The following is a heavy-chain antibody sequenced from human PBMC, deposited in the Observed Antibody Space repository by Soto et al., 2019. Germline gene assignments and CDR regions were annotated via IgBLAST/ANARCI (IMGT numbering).Heavy chain of an antibody. D-gene: IGHD2-15*01. CDR3: ARASAVRIPYGMDV. Sequence: PRLSCAASGFTFSSYEMNWVRQAPGKGLEWVSNIRSSDRTTYYADSVKGRFTISRDNAKNSLYLQMNSLRAEDTAVYYCARASAVRIPYGMDVWGQGTTVTVSS. V-gene: IGHV3-48*03. CDR1: GFTFSSYE. CDR2: IRSSDRTT. J-gene: IGHJ6*02.